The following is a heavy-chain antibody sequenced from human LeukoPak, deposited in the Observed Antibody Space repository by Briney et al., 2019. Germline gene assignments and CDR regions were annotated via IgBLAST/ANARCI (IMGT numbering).Heavy chain of an antibody. D-gene: IGHD3-22*01. CDR2: IYYSGST. CDR3: ARRDTYYYDSSGYFAFDI. J-gene: IGHJ3*02. CDR1: GGSISSSSYY. V-gene: IGHV4-39*01. Sequence: PSETLSLTCTVSGGSISSSSYYWGWIRQPPGKGLEWTGSIYYSGSTYYNPSLKSRVTISVDTSKNQFSLKLSSVTAADTAVYYCARRDTYYYDSSGYFAFDIWGQGTMVTVSS.